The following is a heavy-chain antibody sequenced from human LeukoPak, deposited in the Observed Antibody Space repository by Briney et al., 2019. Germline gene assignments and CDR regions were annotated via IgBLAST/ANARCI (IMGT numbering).Heavy chain of an antibody. Sequence: ASVKVSYKASGYTFTSYGISWVRQAPGQGLEWMGWISAYNGNTNYAQKLQGRVTMTTDTSTSTAYMELRSLRSDDTAVYYCARDRRVYCSSTSCYEVPNWFDPWGQGTLVTVSS. CDR3: ARDRRVYCSSTSCYEVPNWFDP. CDR2: ISAYNGNT. V-gene: IGHV1-18*01. D-gene: IGHD2-2*01. CDR1: GYTFTSYG. J-gene: IGHJ5*02.